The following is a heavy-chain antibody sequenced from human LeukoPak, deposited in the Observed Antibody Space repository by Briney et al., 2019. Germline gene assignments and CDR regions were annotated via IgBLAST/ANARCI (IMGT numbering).Heavy chain of an antibody. D-gene: IGHD1-26*01. J-gene: IGHJ5*02. CDR2: ISSSTSYI. CDR1: GFTFSTYS. V-gene: IGHV3-21*01. CDR3: ARNSISGDYLNWFDP. Sequence: PGGSLRLSCAVSGFTFSTYSMNWVRQAPGKGLEWVSSISSSTSYIYYADSVKGRFTISRDNAKNSPYLQMNSLKAEDTAVYYCARNSISGDYLNWFDPWGQGTLVTVSS.